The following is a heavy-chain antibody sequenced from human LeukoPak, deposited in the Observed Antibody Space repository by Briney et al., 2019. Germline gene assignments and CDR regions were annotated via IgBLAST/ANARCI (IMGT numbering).Heavy chain of an antibody. Sequence: PGRSLRLSCAASGFTFSSYGMHWVRQAPGKGLEWVAVISYDGSNKYYADSVKGRFTISRDNSKNTLYLQMNSLRAEDTAVYYCAKELLGYCSGGSCYGLGFDYWGQGTLVTVSS. J-gene: IGHJ4*02. CDR1: GFTFSSYG. CDR2: ISYDGSNK. V-gene: IGHV3-30*18. D-gene: IGHD2-15*01. CDR3: AKELLGYCSGGSCYGLGFDY.